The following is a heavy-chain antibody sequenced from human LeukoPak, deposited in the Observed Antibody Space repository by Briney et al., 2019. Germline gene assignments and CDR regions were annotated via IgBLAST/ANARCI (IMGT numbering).Heavy chain of an antibody. CDR2: ITPNSGDT. D-gene: IGHD3-10*01. CDR1: GYTFTGYH. CDR3: ARDSSWFGGSDY. J-gene: IGHJ4*02. Sequence: ASVKVSCKASGYTFTGYHIHWVRQAPGQGLEWMGRITPNSGDTSYAQNFQGRVTMTRDTSINTAYMELSRLRSDVTAVYYCARDSSWFGGSDYWGQGTLVTVSS. V-gene: IGHV1-2*02.